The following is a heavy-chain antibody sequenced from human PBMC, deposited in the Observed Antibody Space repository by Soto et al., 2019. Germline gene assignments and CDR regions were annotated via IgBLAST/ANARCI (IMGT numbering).Heavy chain of an antibody. CDR1: GXTFNTHC. D-gene: IGHD1-26*01. Sequence: GSLRLSCTASGXTFNTHCMHWVRQAPGKGLVWVSRIYFDGITTNYADSVKGRLTVSRDNAKNTVYMNVNTLRDDDTAVYYCARGGAMGVDYWGQGTLVTVSS. CDR2: IYFDGITT. CDR3: ARGGAMGVDY. J-gene: IGHJ4*02. V-gene: IGHV3-74*01.